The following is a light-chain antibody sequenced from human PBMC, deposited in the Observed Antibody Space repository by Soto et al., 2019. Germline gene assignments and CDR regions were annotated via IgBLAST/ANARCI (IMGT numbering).Light chain of an antibody. V-gene: IGKV3-11*01. Sequence: EIVLTQSPATLSLSPGERATLSCRASQSVSRYLAWYQQKPGQAPRLLIYDASNRATVIPARFSGSGSGTDFTLTISSLEPEDFAVYYCQQRSDWPYTFGGGTKVQIK. CDR2: DAS. CDR1: QSVSRY. CDR3: QQRSDWPYT. J-gene: IGKJ4*01.